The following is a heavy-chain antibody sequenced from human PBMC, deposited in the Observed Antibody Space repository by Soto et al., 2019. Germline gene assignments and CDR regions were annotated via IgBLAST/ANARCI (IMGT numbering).Heavy chain of an antibody. CDR3: ARDCGEQLVRRGFYYYYMDV. V-gene: IGHV3-21*01. CDR2: ISSGGSSM. CDR1: GFAFSSFS. J-gene: IGHJ6*03. Sequence: EVQLVESGGGLVKPGGSLRLSCAASGFAFSSFSMNWVHQAPGKGLEWVAFISSGGSSMYYADSVKGRFSISRDNAKNSLFLQMNSLRAEDTAVYYCARDCGEQLVRRGFYYYYMDVWGTGTTVTVAS. D-gene: IGHD6-6*01.